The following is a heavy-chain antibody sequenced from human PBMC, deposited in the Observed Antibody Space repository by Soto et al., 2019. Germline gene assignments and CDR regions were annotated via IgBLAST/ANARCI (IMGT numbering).Heavy chain of an antibody. CDR2: ISHDGTNK. J-gene: IGHJ4*02. Sequence: GGSLRLSCEVSGFTFSAYGMHWVRQAPGKGLEWVAAISHDGTNKNYGDSVKGRFTISRDNSKRTLYLQMNSLRPEDTALYYCAKDEYYYSRSGYYIFDSWGQGTLVTVSS. CDR3: AKDEYYYSRSGYYIFDS. V-gene: IGHV3-30*18. D-gene: IGHD3-22*01. CDR1: GFTFSAYG.